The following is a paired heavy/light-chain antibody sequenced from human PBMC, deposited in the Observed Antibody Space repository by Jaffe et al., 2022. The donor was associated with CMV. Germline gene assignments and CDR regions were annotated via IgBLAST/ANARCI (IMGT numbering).Light chain of an antibody. CDR3: AAWDDSLNGNYV. CDR2: SNN. V-gene: IGLV1-44*01. J-gene: IGLJ1*01. Sequence: QSVLTQPPSASGTPGQRVTISCSGSSSNIGSNTVNWYQQLPGTAPKLLIYSNNQRPSGVPDRFSGSKSGTSASLAISGLQSEDEADYYCAAWDDSLNGNYVFGTGTKVTVL. CDR1: SSNIGSNT.
Heavy chain of an antibody. D-gene: IGHD5-18*01. Sequence: QVQLQESGPGLVKPSETLSLTCTVSGGSISSYYWSWIRQPAGKGLEWIGRIYTSGSTNYNPSLKSRVTMSVDTSKNQFSLKLSSVTAADTAVYYCAREDTAMVPFDYWGQGTLVTVSS. CDR1: GGSISSYY. J-gene: IGHJ4*02. CDR3: AREDTAMVPFDY. V-gene: IGHV4-4*07. CDR2: IYTSGST.